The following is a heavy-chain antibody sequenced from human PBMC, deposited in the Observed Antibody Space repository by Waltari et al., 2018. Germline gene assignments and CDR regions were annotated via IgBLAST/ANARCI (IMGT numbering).Heavy chain of an antibody. CDR1: GFTFSSYG. Sequence: QVQLVESGGGVVQPGGSLRLSCAASGFTFSSYGMHWVRQAPGKGLEWVAFIRYDGSNKDYADSVKGRFTISRDNSKNTLYLQMNSLRAEDTAVYYCAKDPGGGLSPFDIWGQGTMVTVSS. CDR3: AKDPGGGLSPFDI. D-gene: IGHD3-16*01. CDR2: IRYDGSNK. J-gene: IGHJ3*02. V-gene: IGHV3-30*02.